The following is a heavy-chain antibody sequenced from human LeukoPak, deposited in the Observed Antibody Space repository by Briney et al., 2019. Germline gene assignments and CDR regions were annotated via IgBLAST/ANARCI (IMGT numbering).Heavy chain of an antibody. CDR1: GYNFPSYW. Sequence: PGESLKISCKGFGYNFPSYWIGWVRQMPGKGLEWMGVIDPHDSDTRYSPSFRGLVTISADKSTTTAYLQWTSLKASDTAMYYCVRVLSSSWFDFDYWGQGTLVTVSS. J-gene: IGHJ4*02. CDR3: VRVLSSSWFDFDY. D-gene: IGHD6-13*01. V-gene: IGHV5-51*01. CDR2: IDPHDSDT.